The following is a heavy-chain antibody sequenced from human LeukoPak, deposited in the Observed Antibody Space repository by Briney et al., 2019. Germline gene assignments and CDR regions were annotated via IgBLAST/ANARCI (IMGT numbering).Heavy chain of an antibody. D-gene: IGHD6-19*01. CDR1: GYTFTGYY. Sequence: GASVKVSCQASGYTFTGYYMHWVRQAPGQGLEWMGWINPNSGGTNYAQKFQGRVTMTRDTSISTAHMELSRLRSDDTAVYYCARAGYSSGLLFDYWGQGTLVTVSS. CDR2: INPNSGGT. V-gene: IGHV1-2*02. J-gene: IGHJ4*02. CDR3: ARAGYSSGLLFDY.